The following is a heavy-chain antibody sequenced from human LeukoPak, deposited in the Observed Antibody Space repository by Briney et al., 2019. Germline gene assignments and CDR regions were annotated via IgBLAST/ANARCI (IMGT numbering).Heavy chain of an antibody. V-gene: IGHV1-18*01. CDR3: ARVYHYDSSGYPPGADY. Sequence: ASVKVSCKASGYTFTTYGISWVRQAPGQGLEWMGRISAYNGNTNYAQKLQGRVTMTTDTSTSTAYMELRSLRSDDTAVYYCARVYHYDSSGYPPGADYWGQGTLVTVSS. D-gene: IGHD3-22*01. CDR1: GYTFTTYG. CDR2: ISAYNGNT. J-gene: IGHJ4*02.